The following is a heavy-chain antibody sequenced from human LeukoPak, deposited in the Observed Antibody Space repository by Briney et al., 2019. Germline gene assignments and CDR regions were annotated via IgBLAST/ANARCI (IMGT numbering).Heavy chain of an antibody. V-gene: IGHV3-53*01. CDR1: GFTVSSNY. CDR3: AREPPSGLNAFDI. D-gene: IGHD3-22*01. J-gene: IGHJ3*02. Sequence: GGSLRLSCAASGFTVSSNYMSWVRQVPGEGLEWVSGISASGGSTNYADSVRGRFTISRDTSKNTLYLQMNSLRAEDTAVYYCAREPPSGLNAFDIWGQGTMVTVSS. CDR2: ISASGGST.